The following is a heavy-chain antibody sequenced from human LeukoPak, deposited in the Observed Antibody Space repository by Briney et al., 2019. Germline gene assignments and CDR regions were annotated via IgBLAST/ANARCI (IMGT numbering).Heavy chain of an antibody. V-gene: IGHV4-34*01. CDR2: INHSGST. D-gene: IGHD2-15*01. CDR3: ARGRMVAATYFDY. Sequence: SETLSLTCAVYGGSFSGYYWSWIRQPPGKGLEWIGEINHSGSTNYNPSLKSRVTISVDTSKNQLSLKLSSVTAADTAVYYCARGRMVAATYFDYWGQGTLITVSS. CDR1: GGSFSGYY. J-gene: IGHJ4*02.